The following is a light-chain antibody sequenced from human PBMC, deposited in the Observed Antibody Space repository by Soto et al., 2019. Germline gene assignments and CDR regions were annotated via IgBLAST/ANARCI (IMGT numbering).Light chain of an antibody. J-gene: IGKJ4*01. V-gene: IGKV3-20*01. CDR2: AAS. Sequence: EIVLTQSPGTLSLTRGERATLSCRASESVSSYLAWYQQKPGQAPRLLMYAASTRATGIPDRFSGSGSGTDFTLTISRLEPEDFAVYYCQQYGSSLLTFGGGTKVEIK. CDR1: ESVSSY. CDR3: QQYGSSLLT.